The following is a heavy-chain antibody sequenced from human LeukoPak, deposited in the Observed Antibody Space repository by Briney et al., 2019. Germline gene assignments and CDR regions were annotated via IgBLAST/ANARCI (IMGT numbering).Heavy chain of an antibody. V-gene: IGHV3-21*04. CDR1: GFTFSSYS. D-gene: IGHD2-15*01. CDR3: ARDIGGRRAPDY. J-gene: IGHJ4*02. CDR2: ISSSSSYI. Sequence: GGSLRLSCAASGFTFSSYSMNWVRQAPGKGLEWVSSISSSSSYIYYPDSVKGRFTISRDNAKNSLYLQMNSLRAEDTAVYYCARDIGGRRAPDYWGQGTLVTVSS.